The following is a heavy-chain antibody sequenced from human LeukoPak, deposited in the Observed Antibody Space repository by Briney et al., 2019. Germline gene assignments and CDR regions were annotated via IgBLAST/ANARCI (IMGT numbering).Heavy chain of an antibody. CDR2: INHSGST. Sequence: PSETLSLTCAVYGGSFSGYYWSWIRQPPGKGLEWIGEINHSGSTNYNPSLKSRVTISVDTSKNQFSLKLSSVTAADTAVYYCARLGIAVAGRGSYYYYYYMDVWGKGTTVTISS. D-gene: IGHD6-19*01. J-gene: IGHJ6*03. CDR3: ARLGIAVAGRGSYYYYYYMDV. V-gene: IGHV4-34*01. CDR1: GGSFSGYY.